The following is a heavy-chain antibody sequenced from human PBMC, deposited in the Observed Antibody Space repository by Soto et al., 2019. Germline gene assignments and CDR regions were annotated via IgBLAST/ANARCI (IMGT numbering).Heavy chain of an antibody. CDR3: ARDTLLYQEGYGMDV. CDR2: IWYDGSNK. Sequence: QVQLVESGGGVVQPGRSLRLSCAASGFTFSSYGMHWVRQAPGKGLEWVAVIWYDGSNKYYADSVKGRFTISRDNSKNTLYLQMNSLRGEATAVFYCARDTLLYQEGYGMDVWGQGTTVTVSS. J-gene: IGHJ6*02. D-gene: IGHD2-2*01. CDR1: GFTFSSYG. V-gene: IGHV3-33*01.